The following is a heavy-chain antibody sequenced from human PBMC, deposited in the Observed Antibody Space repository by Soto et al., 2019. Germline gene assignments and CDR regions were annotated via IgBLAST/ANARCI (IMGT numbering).Heavy chain of an antibody. CDR1: GFTFSSYA. CDR2: ISGSGGST. V-gene: IGHV3-23*01. J-gene: IGHJ5*02. Sequence: GGSLRLSCAASGFTFSSYAMSWVRQAPGKGLEWVSAISGSGGSTYYADSVKGRFTISRDNSKNTLYLQMNSLRAEDTAVYYCAKGLYDILTGYYPPNWFDPWGQGTLVTVSS. CDR3: AKGLYDILTGYYPPNWFDP. D-gene: IGHD3-9*01.